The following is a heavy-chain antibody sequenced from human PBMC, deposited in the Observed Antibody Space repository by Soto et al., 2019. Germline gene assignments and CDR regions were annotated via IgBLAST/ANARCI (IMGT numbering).Heavy chain of an antibody. Sequence: GGSLRLSCAASGFTFSSYSMNWVRQAPGKGLEWVSSISSSSSYIYYADSVKGRFTISRDNAKNSLYQQMNSLRAEDTAVYYCARDMGYCGGDCYYYGMDVWGQGTTVTVSS. D-gene: IGHD2-21*01. J-gene: IGHJ6*02. CDR3: ARDMGYCGGDCYYYGMDV. CDR2: ISSSSSYI. CDR1: GFTFSSYS. V-gene: IGHV3-21*01.